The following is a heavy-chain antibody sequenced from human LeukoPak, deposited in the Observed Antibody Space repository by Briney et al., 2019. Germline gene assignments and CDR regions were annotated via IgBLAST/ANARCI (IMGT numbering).Heavy chain of an antibody. CDR2: IYSGGGT. D-gene: IGHD3-22*01. V-gene: IGHV3-66*01. Sequence: GGSLRLSCAACGFTVSNSYMNWVRQVPGKGLEWVSLIYSGGGTYYADSVKGRFTISRDNSKNTLYLQMNSLRAEHTAVYYCARNYYDSSAYYYFDYWGQGTLVIGSS. CDR3: ARNYYDSSAYYYFDY. J-gene: IGHJ4*02. CDR1: GFTVSNSY.